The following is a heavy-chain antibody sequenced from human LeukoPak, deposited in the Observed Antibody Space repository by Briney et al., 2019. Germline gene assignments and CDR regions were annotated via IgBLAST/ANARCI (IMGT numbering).Heavy chain of an antibody. CDR2: IVVGSGNT. D-gene: IGHD3-10*01. CDR1: GFTFTSSA. J-gene: IGHJ5*02. Sequence: SVKVSCKASGFTFTSSAMQWVRQPRGQRLEWIGWIVVGSGNTNYAQKFQERVTITRDMSTSTAYTELSSLRSEDTAVYYCAAVLLWFGELLNGFDPWGQGTLVTVSS. V-gene: IGHV1-58*02. CDR3: AAVLLWFGELLNGFDP.